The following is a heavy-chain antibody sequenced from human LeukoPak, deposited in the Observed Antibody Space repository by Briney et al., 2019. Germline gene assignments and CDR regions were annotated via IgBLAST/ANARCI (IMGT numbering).Heavy chain of an antibody. CDR3: ARVGSSWLNFDY. V-gene: IGHV3-48*02. J-gene: IGHJ4*02. CDR1: GFTFSSYS. D-gene: IGHD6-13*01. CDR2: ISGSSGTI. Sequence: TGGSLRLSCAASGFTFSSYSMNWVRQAPGKGLEWVSYISGSSGTISYADSVKGRFTISRDNAKNSLYLQMNSLRDEDTAIYYCARVGSSWLNFDYWGQGTLVTVSS.